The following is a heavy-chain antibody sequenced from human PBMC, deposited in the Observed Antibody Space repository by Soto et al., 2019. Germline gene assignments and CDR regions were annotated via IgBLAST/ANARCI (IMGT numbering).Heavy chain of an antibody. CDR2: IIPIFGTA. D-gene: IGHD3-3*01. Sequence: SVKVSCKASGGTFSSYAISWVRQAPGQGLEWMGGIIPIFGTANYAQKFQGRVTITADESTSTAYMELSSLRSEDTAVYYCARDRKSIFGVVSHYYYGMDVWGQGTTVTVSS. J-gene: IGHJ6*02. V-gene: IGHV1-69*13. CDR1: GGTFSSYA. CDR3: ARDRKSIFGVVSHYYYGMDV.